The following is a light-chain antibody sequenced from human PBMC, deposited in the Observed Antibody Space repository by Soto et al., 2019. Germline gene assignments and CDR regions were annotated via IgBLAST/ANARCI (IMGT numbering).Light chain of an antibody. CDR2: DTT. CDR3: LLSYSGARV. CDR1: TGAVTSGHY. V-gene: IGLV7-46*01. Sequence: QAVVTQEPSLTVSPGGTVTRTCGSSTGAVTSGHYPYWFQQKTGQVPTTLIYDTTNKPSWTPARFSGSLLGGIAALALSGARPEDEADYYCLLSYSGARVFGGGTKLTVL. J-gene: IGLJ3*02.